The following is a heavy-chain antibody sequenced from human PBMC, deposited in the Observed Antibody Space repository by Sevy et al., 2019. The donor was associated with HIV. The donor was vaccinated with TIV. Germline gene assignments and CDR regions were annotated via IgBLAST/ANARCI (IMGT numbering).Heavy chain of an antibody. CDR1: GGSISSGGYY. Sequence: SETLSLTCTVSGGSISSGGYYWSWIRQHPGKGLEWIGYIYYSGSTYYNPSLKSRVTISVDTSKNQFSLKLSSVTAADTAVYYCARAGGITIFGPVDKGMDVWGQGTTVTVSS. D-gene: IGHD3-3*01. J-gene: IGHJ6*02. CDR3: ARAGGITIFGPVDKGMDV. CDR2: IYYSGST. V-gene: IGHV4-31*03.